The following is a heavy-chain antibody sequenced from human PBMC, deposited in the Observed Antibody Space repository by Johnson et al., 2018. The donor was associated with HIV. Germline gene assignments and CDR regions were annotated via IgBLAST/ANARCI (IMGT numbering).Heavy chain of an antibody. Sequence: QVQLMESGGGVGQPGRYLRLSCAASGFTFSNYAMHWVRQAPGKGLEWVAVISYDGSNKYYADSVKGRFTISRDNSKNTLYLQMNSLRAEDTAVYYCARGAAAAPGGFDIWGQGTVVTVSS. V-gene: IGHV3-30*04. CDR1: GFTFSNYA. CDR3: ARGAAAAPGGFDI. D-gene: IGHD6-13*01. CDR2: ISYDGSNK. J-gene: IGHJ3*02.